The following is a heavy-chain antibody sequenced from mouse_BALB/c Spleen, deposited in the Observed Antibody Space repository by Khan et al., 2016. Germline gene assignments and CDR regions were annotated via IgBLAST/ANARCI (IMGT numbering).Heavy chain of an antibody. J-gene: IGHJ4*01. V-gene: IGHV1S82*01. CDR1: GYSFNRYW. D-gene: IGHD2-1*01. CDR2: IHPSDSES. Sequence: QVQLQQSGTELVRPGASVKLSCKASGYSFNRYWMNWVKQRPGQGLAWIGMIHPSDSESRLNQKFKAKATLTVDNSSSIAYMQLSRPTSEASQVYYCTRSAYGNHPYYAIDYWGQGTSVTVSS. CDR3: TRSAYGNHPYYAIDY.